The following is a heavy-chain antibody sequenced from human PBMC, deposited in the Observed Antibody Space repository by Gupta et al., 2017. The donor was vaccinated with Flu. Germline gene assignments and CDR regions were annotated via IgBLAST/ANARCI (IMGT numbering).Heavy chain of an antibody. CDR1: GFTFSGYW. J-gene: IGHJ4*02. CDR2: IKSDGSEI. Sequence: EVQLVESGGGLVQPGGSLRLSCAASGFTFSGYWMSWVRQAPGKGLEWVAHIKSDGSEIYYVDSVKGRFTISRDNAKNSLFLHMNGLRAEDTAVYYCVGWGPDDYGGNYWGQGTLVTVSS. D-gene: IGHD4-23*01. CDR3: VGWGPDDYGGNY. V-gene: IGHV3-7*01.